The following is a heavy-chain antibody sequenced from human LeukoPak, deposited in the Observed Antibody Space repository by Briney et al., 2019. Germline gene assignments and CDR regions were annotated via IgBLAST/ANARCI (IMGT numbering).Heavy chain of an antibody. CDR1: GYIFTSYG. CDR2: ISALNGNT. CDR3: ARDPEGVTPLDY. Sequence: ASVKVSCEASGYIFTSYGFAWVRQAPGQGLEWMGWISALNGNTNYAQKFQGRVTMTTDTSTSTAYMELRSLTSDETAMYYCARDPEGVTPLDYWGQGTLVTVSS. D-gene: IGHD3-10*01. V-gene: IGHV1-18*01. J-gene: IGHJ4*02.